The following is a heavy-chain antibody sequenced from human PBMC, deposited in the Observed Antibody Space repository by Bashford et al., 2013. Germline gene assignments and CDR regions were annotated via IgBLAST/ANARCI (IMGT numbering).Heavy chain of an antibody. CDR1: GFTFSSCA. D-gene: IGHD1-26*01. CDR2: ISSSGSSI. J-gene: IGHJ4*02. V-gene: IGHV3-48*04. CDR3: ARGAPSSYPTHFGY. Sequence: GSLRLSCAASGFTFSSCAMSWVRQAPGKGLDWVSYISSSGSSIYYADSVKGRFTISRDNAKNSLYLQMNSLRAEDMAVYYCARGAPSSYPTHFGYVGPGNPGHRLL.